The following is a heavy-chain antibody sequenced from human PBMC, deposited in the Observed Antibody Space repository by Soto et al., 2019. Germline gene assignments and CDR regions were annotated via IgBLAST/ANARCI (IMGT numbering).Heavy chain of an antibody. Sequence: SGPTLVNPTQTLRLTCAFSGFSLSASGASVGWIRQPPGKALGWLAHIYWNDDKRYSPSLRSRLTISKDTSKNQVVLTFTNMDPADTGTYYCVHRLDVPGLAFDPWGQGTLVTVSS. V-gene: IGHV2-5*01. CDR2: IYWNDDK. CDR3: VHRLDVPGLAFDP. J-gene: IGHJ5*02. D-gene: IGHD3-10*02. CDR1: GFSLSASGAS.